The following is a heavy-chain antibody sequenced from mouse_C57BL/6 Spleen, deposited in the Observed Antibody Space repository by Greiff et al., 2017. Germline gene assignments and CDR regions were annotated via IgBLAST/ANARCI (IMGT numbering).Heavy chain of an antibody. J-gene: IGHJ4*01. CDR3: ARNSYYYAMDY. CDR1: GYSFTGYY. V-gene: IGHV1-42*01. Sequence: VQLQQSGPELVKPGASVKISCKTSGYSFTGYYMNWVKQSPEKSLEWIGEINPSTGGTTYNQKFKAKATLTVDKSSSTAYMQLKSLTSEDSAVYYCARNSYYYAMDYWGQGTSVTVSS. CDR2: INPSTGGT.